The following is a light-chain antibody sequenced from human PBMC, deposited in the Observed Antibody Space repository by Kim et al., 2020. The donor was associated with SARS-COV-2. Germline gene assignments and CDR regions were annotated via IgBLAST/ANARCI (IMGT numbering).Light chain of an antibody. CDR3: ASWDDSLSGLV. CDR1: SSNIGSDY. Sequence: GRRVTISCSGSSSNIGSDYADWYQQLPGTAPKVLIYRNNERPSGVPDRFSGSKSDTSASLAISGLRSEDEGDYYCASWDDSLSGLVFGGGTQLTV. V-gene: IGLV1-47*01. J-gene: IGLJ2*01. CDR2: RNN.